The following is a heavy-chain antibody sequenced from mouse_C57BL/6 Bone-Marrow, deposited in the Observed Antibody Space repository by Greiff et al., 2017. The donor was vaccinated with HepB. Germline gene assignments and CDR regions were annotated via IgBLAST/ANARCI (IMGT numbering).Heavy chain of an antibody. CDR3: ARDYYGSSVDY. CDR2: IDPSDSYT. D-gene: IGHD1-1*01. Sequence: QVQLKQPGAELVRPGTSVKLSCKASGYTFTSYWMHWVKQRPGQGLEWIGVIDPSDSYTNYNQKFKGKATLTVDTSSSTAYMQLSSLTSEDSAVYYCARDYYGSSVDYWGQGTTLTVSS. CDR1: GYTFTSYW. V-gene: IGHV1-59*01. J-gene: IGHJ2*01.